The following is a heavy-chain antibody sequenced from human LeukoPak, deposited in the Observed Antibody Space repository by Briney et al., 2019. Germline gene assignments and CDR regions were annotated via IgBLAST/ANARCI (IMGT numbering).Heavy chain of an antibody. CDR1: GDSISSSSYY. V-gene: IGHV4-39*01. CDR2: IYYSGTT. J-gene: IGHJ4*02. D-gene: IGHD2-8*02. CDR3: VRHRRYTTGSEEFDF. Sequence: SETLSLTCTVSGDSISSSSYYGGWIRQPPGKGLEWIGSIYYSGTTYYNPSLKSRVTISVDTSMNHFFLNLISVTAADTAVYYCVRHRRYTTGSEEFDFWGQGTLVTVSS.